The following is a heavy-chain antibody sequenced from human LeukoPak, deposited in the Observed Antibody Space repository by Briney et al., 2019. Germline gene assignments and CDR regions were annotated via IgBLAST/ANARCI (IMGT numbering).Heavy chain of an antibody. CDR1: GFTFDDYG. V-gene: IGHV3-20*04. D-gene: IGHD3-10*01. J-gene: IGHJ3*02. Sequence: GGSLRLSCAASGFTFDDYGMSWVRQAPGKGLEWVSGINWNGGSTAYADSVKGRFTISRDNAKNSLYLQMSSLRAEDTALYYCVKDKGYIGEDAFDIWGQGTMVTVSS. CDR3: VKDKGYIGEDAFDI. CDR2: INWNGGST.